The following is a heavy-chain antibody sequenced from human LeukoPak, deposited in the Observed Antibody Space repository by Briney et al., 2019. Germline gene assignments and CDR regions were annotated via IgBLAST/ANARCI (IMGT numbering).Heavy chain of an antibody. CDR3: AKNGDSERWLQPKFVTH. CDR1: GFTFSSYA. V-gene: IGHV3-30*04. D-gene: IGHD5-24*01. CDR2: ISYDGSNN. J-gene: IGHJ4*02. Sequence: GGSLRLSCAASGFTFSSYAMHWVRQAPGKGLEWVAVISYDGSNNYYADSVKGRFTMSRDNSKNTLYLQMNSLRAEDTAVYYCAKNGDSERWLQPKFVTHWGQGTLVTVSS.